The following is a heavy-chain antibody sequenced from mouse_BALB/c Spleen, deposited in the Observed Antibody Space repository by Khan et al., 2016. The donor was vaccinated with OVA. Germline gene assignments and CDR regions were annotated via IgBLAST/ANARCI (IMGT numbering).Heavy chain of an antibody. D-gene: IGHD1-1*02. J-gene: IGHJ4*01. CDR3: ARHQFPLCMDY. V-gene: IGHV2-6-2*01. CDR2: IWSDGRT. CDR1: GFSLTSFA. Sequence: VQLQESGPDLVAPSQSLSITCSVSGFSLTSFAIHWVRQPPGKGLEWLVVIWSDGRTTYNSSLKSRLSISKDNSTSQVFLKINSLQTDDTAMYYCARHQFPLCMDYWGQGTSVTVSS.